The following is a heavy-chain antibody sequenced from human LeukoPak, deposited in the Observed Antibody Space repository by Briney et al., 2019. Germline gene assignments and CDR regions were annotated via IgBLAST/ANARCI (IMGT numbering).Heavy chain of an antibody. Sequence: PGGSLRLSCAASGFTFSSYAMDWGRQAPGKGLEWVSYISGSGGSTYYADSVKGRFTISRDNSKNTLYLQMNSLRAEDTAVYYCAKENEGYSYGYAVDYWGQGTLVTVSS. J-gene: IGHJ4*02. CDR3: AKENEGYSYGYAVDY. D-gene: IGHD5-18*01. CDR2: ISGSGGST. V-gene: IGHV3-23*01. CDR1: GFTFSSYA.